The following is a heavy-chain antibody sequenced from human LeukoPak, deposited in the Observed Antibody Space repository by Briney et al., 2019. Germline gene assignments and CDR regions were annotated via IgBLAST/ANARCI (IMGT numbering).Heavy chain of an antibody. V-gene: IGHV1-2*06. Sequence: GASVKVSCKASGYTFTGYYMHWVRQAPGQGLEWMGRINPNSGGTNYAQKFHGRVTMTTDPSTTTAYMELRSLESDDTAVYYCARQSVVMSRSPDDAFDIWGQGTRVTVSS. J-gene: IGHJ3*02. CDR1: GYTFTGYY. D-gene: IGHD3-22*01. CDR3: ARQSVVMSRSPDDAFDI. CDR2: INPNSGGT.